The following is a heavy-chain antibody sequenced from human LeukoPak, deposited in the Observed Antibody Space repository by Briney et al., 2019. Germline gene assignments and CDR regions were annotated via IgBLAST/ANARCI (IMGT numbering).Heavy chain of an antibody. J-gene: IGHJ4*02. CDR2: IYSDGST. D-gene: IGHD6-25*01. CDR1: GFTFDDYA. V-gene: IGHV3-53*01. CDR3: ARAETAAGSY. Sequence: GGSLRLSCAASGFTFDDYAMHWVRQAPGRGLEWVSVIYSDGSTNYADSVRGRLTISRDNSKNTVYLQMNNVRAEDTAVYYCARAETAAGSYWGQGTLVTVSS.